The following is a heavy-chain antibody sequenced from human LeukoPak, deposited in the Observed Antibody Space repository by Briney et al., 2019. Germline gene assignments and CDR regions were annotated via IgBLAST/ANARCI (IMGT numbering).Heavy chain of an antibody. Sequence: PGGSLRLSCAASGFTVSSNYMNWVRQAPGKGLEWVSSISSSSSYIYYADSVKGRFTISRDNAKNSLYLQMNSLRAEDTAVYYCARDQTRRAAFDIWGQGTMVTVSS. CDR3: ARDQTRRAAFDI. CDR2: ISSSSSYI. J-gene: IGHJ3*02. CDR1: GFTVSSNY. V-gene: IGHV3-21*01.